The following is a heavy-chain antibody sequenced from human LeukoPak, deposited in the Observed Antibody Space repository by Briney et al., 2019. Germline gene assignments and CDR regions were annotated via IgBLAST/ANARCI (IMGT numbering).Heavy chain of an antibody. Sequence: GESLKISCKASGYSFTSYWIGWVRQMPGKGLEWMGIIYPGNSDTRYSPSFQGQVTISADKSISTAYLQWSSLKASDTAMYYCARRRVRQQQLFDYWGQGTLVTVSS. CDR3: ARRRVRQQQLFDY. CDR1: GYSFTSYW. V-gene: IGHV5-51*01. CDR2: IYPGNSDT. J-gene: IGHJ4*02. D-gene: IGHD6-13*01.